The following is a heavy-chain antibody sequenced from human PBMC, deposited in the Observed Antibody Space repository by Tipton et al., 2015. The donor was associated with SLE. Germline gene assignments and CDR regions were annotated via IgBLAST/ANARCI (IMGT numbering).Heavy chain of an antibody. CDR3: AREERIAAAGRLYYYYAMDV. CDR2: IYYSGST. Sequence: TLSLTCTVSGGSISSHHWSWIRQPPGKGLEWIGYIYYSGSTNYNPSLKSRVTISVDTSKNQFSLKLSSVTAADTAVYYCAREERIAAAGRLYYYYAMDVWGQGTTVTVSS. V-gene: IGHV4-59*11. J-gene: IGHJ6*02. D-gene: IGHD6-13*01. CDR1: GGSISSHH.